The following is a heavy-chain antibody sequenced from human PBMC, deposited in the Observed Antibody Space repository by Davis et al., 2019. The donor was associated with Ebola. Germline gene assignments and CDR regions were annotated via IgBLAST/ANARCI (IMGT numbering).Heavy chain of an antibody. Sequence: GESLKISCAASGFTFSSYAMSWVRQAPGKGLEWVSAISGSGGSTYYADSVKGRFTISRDNSKNTAYLQMNSLKTEDTAVYYCTRWDLGYWGQGTLVTVSS. V-gene: IGHV3-23*01. D-gene: IGHD3-16*01. CDR2: ISGSGGST. CDR1: GFTFSSYA. CDR3: TRWDLGY. J-gene: IGHJ4*02.